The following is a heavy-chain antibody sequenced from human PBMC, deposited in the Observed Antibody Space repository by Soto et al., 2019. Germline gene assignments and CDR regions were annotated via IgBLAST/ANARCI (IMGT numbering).Heavy chain of an antibody. Sequence: GGSLRLSCKVSGFDFFGTYGFTWVRQAPGKGLEWIAFIRGRPYGATTEYAASVRGRFTVSRDDSLKQVNLQMNSLKTGDTAVYFCTREALGATSFFDFWGQGAQVTVPQ. J-gene: IGHJ4*02. CDR3: TREALGATSFFDF. D-gene: IGHD1-26*01. CDR1: GFDFFGTYG. V-gene: IGHV3-49*04. CDR2: IRGRPYGATT.